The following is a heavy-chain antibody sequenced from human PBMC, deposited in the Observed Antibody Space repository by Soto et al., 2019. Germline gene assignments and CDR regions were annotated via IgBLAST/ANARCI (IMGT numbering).Heavy chain of an antibody. J-gene: IGHJ3*02. Sequence: PSETLSLTCAVSGGSVSSGTYQWSWIRQPPGKGLEWIGYVHYSGSTNYNPSLKNRVTISVDTSKSQFSLRLTSVTAADTAVYYCAIKIRKHEIFGVVMDDASDIWGQGTMVTVSS. CDR2: VHYSGST. D-gene: IGHD3-3*01. CDR1: GGSVSSGTYQ. V-gene: IGHV4-61*01. CDR3: AIKIRKHEIFGVVMDDASDI.